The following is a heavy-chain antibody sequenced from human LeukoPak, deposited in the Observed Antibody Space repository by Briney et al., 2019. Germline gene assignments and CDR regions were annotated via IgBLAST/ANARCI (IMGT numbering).Heavy chain of an antibody. V-gene: IGHV3-33*01. CDR1: GFTFSSYG. J-gene: IGHJ4*02. CDR3: ARAYCGGDCYGVDY. Sequence: GGSLGLSCAASGFTFSSYGMHWVRQAPGKGLEWVAVIWYDGSNKYYADSVKGRFTISRDNSKNTLYLQMNSLRAEDTAVYYCARAYCGGDCYGVDYWGQGTLVTVSS. CDR2: IWYDGSNK. D-gene: IGHD2-21*02.